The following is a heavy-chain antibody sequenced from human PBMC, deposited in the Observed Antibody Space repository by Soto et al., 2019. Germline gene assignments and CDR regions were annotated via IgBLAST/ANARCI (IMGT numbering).Heavy chain of an antibody. Sequence: SETLSLTCTVSGGSISSYYLSWIRQPPGKGLEWIGYIYYSGSTNYNPSLKSRVTISVDTSKNQFSLKLSSVTAADTAVYYCARVWVYSGYDPLYYFDYWGQGTLVTVSS. J-gene: IGHJ4*02. CDR2: IYYSGST. V-gene: IGHV4-59*13. D-gene: IGHD5-12*01. CDR1: GGSISSYY. CDR3: ARVWVYSGYDPLYYFDY.